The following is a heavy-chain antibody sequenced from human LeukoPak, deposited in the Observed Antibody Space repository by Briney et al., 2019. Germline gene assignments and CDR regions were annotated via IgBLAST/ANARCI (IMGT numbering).Heavy chain of an antibody. CDR1: GGSISSGGYY. CDR3: ARAYYDILTGPYYYYYMDV. D-gene: IGHD3-9*01. Sequence: KPSETLSPTCTVSGGSISSGGYYWSWIRQHPGKGLEWIGYIYYSGSTYYNPSLKSRVTISVDTSKNQFSLKLSSVTAADTAVYYCARAYYDILTGPYYYYYMDVWGKGTTVTVSS. J-gene: IGHJ6*03. CDR2: IYYSGST. V-gene: IGHV4-31*03.